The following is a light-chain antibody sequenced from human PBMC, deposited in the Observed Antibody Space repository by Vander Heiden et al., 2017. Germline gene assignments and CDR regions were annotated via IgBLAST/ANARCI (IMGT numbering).Light chain of an antibody. Sequence: QSALTQPASVSPSPGQSLTISCTGTSSDVGGYNSVSWYQQYPGKAPKVIIYDVTNRPSGVSNRFSGSKSGNTASLIISGLQAEDEADYYCSSYTSSNTLVFGGGTKLTVL. CDR2: DVT. CDR3: SSYTSSNTLV. CDR1: SSDVGGYNS. J-gene: IGLJ2*01. V-gene: IGLV2-14*01.